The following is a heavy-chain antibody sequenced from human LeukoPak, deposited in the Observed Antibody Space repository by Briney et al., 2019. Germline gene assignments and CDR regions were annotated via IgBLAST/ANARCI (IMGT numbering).Heavy chain of an antibody. CDR3: ARVVRGGYDVYYFDY. Sequence: SETLSLTCAVYGGSFSGYYRSWIRQPPGKGLEWIGEINHSGSTNYNPSLKSRVTISVDTSKNQFSLKLSSVTAADTAVYYCARVVRGGYDVYYFDYWGQGTLVTVSS. D-gene: IGHD3-10*01. V-gene: IGHV4-34*01. J-gene: IGHJ4*02. CDR1: GGSFSGYY. CDR2: INHSGST.